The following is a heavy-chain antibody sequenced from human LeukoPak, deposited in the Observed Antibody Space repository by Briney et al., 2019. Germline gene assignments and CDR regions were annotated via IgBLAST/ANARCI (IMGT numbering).Heavy chain of an antibody. CDR3: ARGTRGTLGYCSGGSCYSFFY. Sequence: ASLKVSCKASGYTFTSYDINWVRQATGQGLEWMGWMNPNSGNTGYAQKVQARVTMTRNTSISTAYMGLSSLRSEDTAVYYCARGTRGTLGYCSGGSCYSFFYWGQGTLVTVSS. J-gene: IGHJ4*02. D-gene: IGHD2-15*01. CDR1: GYTFTSYD. V-gene: IGHV1-8*01. CDR2: MNPNSGNT.